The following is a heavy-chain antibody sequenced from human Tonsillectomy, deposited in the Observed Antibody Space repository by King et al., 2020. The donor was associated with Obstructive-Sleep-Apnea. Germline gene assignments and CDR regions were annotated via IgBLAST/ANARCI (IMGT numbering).Heavy chain of an antibody. CDR3: ARDRDCRSTSCFFGMDV. Sequence: VQLVESWGGLVQPGGSLRLSCAASGFTFSSYWMHWVRQAPGKGLVWVSRINSDGSTTTYADSVKGRFTISRDNAKNTLHLQMSSLRAEDTAVYFCARDRDCRSTSCFFGMDVWGQGTTVTVSS. D-gene: IGHD2-2*01. CDR2: INSDGSTT. J-gene: IGHJ6*02. V-gene: IGHV3-74*01. CDR1: GFTFSSYW.